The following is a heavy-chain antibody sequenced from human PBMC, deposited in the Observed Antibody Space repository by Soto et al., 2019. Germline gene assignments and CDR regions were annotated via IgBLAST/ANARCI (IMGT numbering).Heavy chain of an antibody. D-gene: IGHD3-16*01. CDR3: TRSTHAMNGGSHYMALDDDLVTGMDV. V-gene: IGHV4-4*02. Sequence: QVQLQESGPRLVRPSGALSLTCSVSGASITSGHWWTWVRPSPGKGLERSGEISDRGSAYSNPSLKSRVSLSVDKSQNQFSLRLTSVTAADTAIYYCTRSTHAMNGGSHYMALDDDLVTGMDVWGPGTTVTVSS. CDR1: GASITSGHW. J-gene: IGHJ6*02. CDR2: ISDRGSA.